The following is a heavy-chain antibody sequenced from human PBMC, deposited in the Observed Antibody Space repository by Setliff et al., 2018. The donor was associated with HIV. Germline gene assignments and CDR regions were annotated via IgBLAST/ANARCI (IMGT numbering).Heavy chain of an antibody. CDR1: GFTFDDYG. CDR3: ARPYTVWVYGMDV. D-gene: IGHD2-8*01. CDR2: INADGSIT. J-gene: IGHJ6*02. V-gene: IGHV3-74*01. Sequence: QPGGSLRLSCAASGFTFDDYGMYWVRQAPGKGLVWVSRINADGSITDYADSVKGRFTISRDNAKNTLYMQMNSLRAEDTAVYYCARPYTVWVYGMDVWGQGTTVTVSS.